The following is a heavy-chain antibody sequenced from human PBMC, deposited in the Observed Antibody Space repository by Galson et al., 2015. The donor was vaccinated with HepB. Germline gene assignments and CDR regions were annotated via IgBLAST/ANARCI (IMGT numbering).Heavy chain of an antibody. CDR1: AYTITTYA. J-gene: IGHJ5*02. CDR2: IATNTGNP. V-gene: IGHV7-4-1*02. D-gene: IGHD6-13*01. Sequence: SVKVSCKASAYTITTYAINWVRQAPGQGLEWMGWIATNTGNPTYAQGFTGRFVFSLDTTVNAAYLQISSLKPEDTAVYYCAREVAASGTSWFDPWGQGTLVTVSS. CDR3: AREVAASGTSWFDP.